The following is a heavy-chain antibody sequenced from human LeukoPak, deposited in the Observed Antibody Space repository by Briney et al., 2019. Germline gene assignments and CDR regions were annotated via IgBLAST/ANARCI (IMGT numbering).Heavy chain of an antibody. V-gene: IGHV3-73*01. CDR1: GFTFSGSA. D-gene: IGHD2-21*02. CDR3: TRSHIVVVTATLQSDYYYMDV. J-gene: IGHJ6*03. CDR2: IRSKANSYAT. Sequence: GGSLRLSCAASGFTFSGSAMHWVRQASRKGLEWVGRIRSKANSYATAYAASVKGRFTISRDDSKNTAYLQMNSLKTEDTAVYYCTRSHIVVVTATLQSDYYYMDVWGKGTTVTVSS.